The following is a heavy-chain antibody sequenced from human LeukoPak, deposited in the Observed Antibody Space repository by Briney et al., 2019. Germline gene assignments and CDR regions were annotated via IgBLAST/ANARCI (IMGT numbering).Heavy chain of an antibody. D-gene: IGHD3-9*01. V-gene: IGHV4-59*06. Sequence: SETLSLTCTVSGGSISSYYWSWIRQHPGKGLEWIGYIYYSGSTYYNPSLKSRVTISVDTSKNQFSLKLSSVTAADTAVYYCARVNYDTIQGLYGMDVWGQGTTVTVSS. CDR1: GGSISSYY. CDR2: IYYSGST. CDR3: ARVNYDTIQGLYGMDV. J-gene: IGHJ6*02.